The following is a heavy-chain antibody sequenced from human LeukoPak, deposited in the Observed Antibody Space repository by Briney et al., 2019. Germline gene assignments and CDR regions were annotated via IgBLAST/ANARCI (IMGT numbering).Heavy chain of an antibody. CDR2: ISGSGGST. CDR3: AKALLEPFDY. D-gene: IGHD3-3*01. V-gene: IGHV3-23*01. J-gene: IGHJ4*02. Sequence: SGGSLRLSCAASGFTFSSYAMSWVRQAQGKGLEWVSAISGSGGSTYYADSVKGRFTISRDNSKNTLYLQMNSLRAEDTAVYYCAKALLEPFDYWGQGTLVTVSS. CDR1: GFTFSSYA.